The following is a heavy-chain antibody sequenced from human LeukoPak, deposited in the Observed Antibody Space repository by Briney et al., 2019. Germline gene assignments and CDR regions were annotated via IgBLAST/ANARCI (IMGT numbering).Heavy chain of an antibody. D-gene: IGHD6-13*01. J-gene: IGHJ4*02. CDR2: INGDASNT. V-gene: IGHV3-74*03. Sequence: GGSLRLSCAASGLTFNSYWMHWVRQVAGKGLVWVARINGDASNTTYADSVKGRFTISRDNAKNTLYLQMGSLRAEDMAVYYCARDSAGDSSSWYNRGFDYWGQGTLVTVSS. CDR1: GLTFNSYW. CDR3: ARDSAGDSSSWYNRGFDY.